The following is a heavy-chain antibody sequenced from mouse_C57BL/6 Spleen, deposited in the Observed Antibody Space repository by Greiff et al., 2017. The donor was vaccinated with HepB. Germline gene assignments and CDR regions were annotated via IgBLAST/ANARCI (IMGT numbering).Heavy chain of an antibody. V-gene: IGHV5-17*01. D-gene: IGHD1-1*01. CDR2: ISSGSSTI. Sequence: EVQVVESGGGLVKPGGSLKLSCAASGFTFSDYGMHWVRQAPEKGLEWVAYISSGSSTIYYADTVKGRFTISRDNAKNTLFLQMTSLRSEDTAMYYCAIHYYGSSRYAMDYWGQGTSVTVSS. CDR1: GFTFSDYG. CDR3: AIHYYGSSRYAMDY. J-gene: IGHJ4*01.